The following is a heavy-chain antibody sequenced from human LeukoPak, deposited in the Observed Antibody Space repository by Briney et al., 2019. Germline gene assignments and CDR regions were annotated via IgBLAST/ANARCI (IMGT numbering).Heavy chain of an antibody. Sequence: PSETLSLTCTVSGGSISSSSYYWGWIRQPPGKGLEWIGEINHSGSTNYNPSLKSRVTISVDTSKNQFSLKLSSVTAADTAVYYCASSPLTYSGYDLGDYWGQGTLVTVSS. CDR2: INHSGST. V-gene: IGHV4-39*07. CDR1: GGSISSSSYY. CDR3: ASSPLTYSGYDLGDY. D-gene: IGHD5-12*01. J-gene: IGHJ4*02.